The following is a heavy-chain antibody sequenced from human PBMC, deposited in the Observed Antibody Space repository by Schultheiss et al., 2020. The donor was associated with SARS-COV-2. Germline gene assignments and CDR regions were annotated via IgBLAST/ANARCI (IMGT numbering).Heavy chain of an antibody. CDR1: GFTFSSYS. V-gene: IGHV3-48*04. CDR2: ISSSGSTI. J-gene: IGHJ4*02. Sequence: GGSLRLSCAASGFTFSSYSMNWVRQAPGKGLEWVSYISSSGSTIYYADSVKGRFTISRDNAKNSLYLQMNSLRAEDTAVYYCARVGRYCSGGSCYPQLDYWGQGTLFTVSS. D-gene: IGHD2-15*01. CDR3: ARVGRYCSGGSCYPQLDY.